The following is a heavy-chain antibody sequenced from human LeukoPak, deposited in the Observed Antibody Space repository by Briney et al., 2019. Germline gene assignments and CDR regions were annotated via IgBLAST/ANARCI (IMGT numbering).Heavy chain of an antibody. CDR3: ARGRTGYQLLPTKKDYSYYYVDV. V-gene: IGHV4-34*01. CDR2: INLSGST. CDR1: GGSFSGHY. D-gene: IGHD2-2*01. Sequence: SETLSLTCAVYGGSFSGHYWSWIRQPPGKGLEWIGEINLSGSTNCNPSLKSRVTISVDTSKNQFSLKLSSVTAADTAVYYCARGRTGYQLLPTKKDYSYYYVDVWDRGTTVTVSS. J-gene: IGHJ6*03.